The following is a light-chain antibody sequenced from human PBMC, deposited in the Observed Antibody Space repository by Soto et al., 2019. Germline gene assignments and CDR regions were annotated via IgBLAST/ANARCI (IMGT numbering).Light chain of an antibody. CDR1: QSVSSY. CDR2: DAS. Sequence: ETVLTQSPATLSLSPGARAPLSCRASQSVSSYLAWYQQKPGQAPRLLIYDASNRATGIPARFSGSGSGTDFTLTISSLEPADFAVYYCQQRSNWPLTFGGGTKVDIK. CDR3: QQRSNWPLT. J-gene: IGKJ4*01. V-gene: IGKV3-11*01.